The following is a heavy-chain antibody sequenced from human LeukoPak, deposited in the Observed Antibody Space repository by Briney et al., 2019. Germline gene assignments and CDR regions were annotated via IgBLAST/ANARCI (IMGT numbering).Heavy chain of an antibody. CDR1: GFTFSSYA. CDR2: ISSSAGNT. CDR3: ARDKDYGFDY. J-gene: IGHJ4*02. Sequence: GGSLRLSCAASGFTFSSYAISWVRQAPGKGLEWVSGISSSAGNTNYADSVKGRFTISRDNGQNSLYLQMNSLRDEDTAVYYCARDKDYGFDYWGQGTLVTVSS. V-gene: IGHV3-23*01. D-gene: IGHD3-16*01.